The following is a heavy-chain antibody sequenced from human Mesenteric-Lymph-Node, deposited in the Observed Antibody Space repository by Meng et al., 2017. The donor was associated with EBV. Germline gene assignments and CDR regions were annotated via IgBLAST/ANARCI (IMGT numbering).Heavy chain of an antibody. Sequence: AHLQQWGAGLLKPSETLSLTCAVYGGSFSGYYWTWIGQSPGKGLEWIGESNQSGSTSYNPSLKSRVTISVDTSKNQFSLKLSSVTAADTAVYYCARGKTVGRSPWFDPWGQGTLVTVSS. CDR3: ARGKTVGRSPWFDP. CDR1: GGSFSGYY. CDR2: SNQSGST. D-gene: IGHD4-11*01. V-gene: IGHV4-34*01. J-gene: IGHJ5*02.